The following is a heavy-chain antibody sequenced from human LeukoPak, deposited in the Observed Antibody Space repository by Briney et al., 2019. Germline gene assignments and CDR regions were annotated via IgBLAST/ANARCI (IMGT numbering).Heavy chain of an antibody. D-gene: IGHD1-26*01. CDR1: GFTFNTYG. Sequence: GGSLRLSCAASGFTFNTYGIHWVRQAPGKGLEWVAVMSCDRSNKYYAASVKGRFTIYRNNSKNTMYLQMSSLSTEHTAVYYCAKDQYSGRVLWAFDIWGQGTMVTVSS. V-gene: IGHV3-30*18. J-gene: IGHJ3*02. CDR3: AKDQYSGRVLWAFDI. CDR2: MSCDRSNK.